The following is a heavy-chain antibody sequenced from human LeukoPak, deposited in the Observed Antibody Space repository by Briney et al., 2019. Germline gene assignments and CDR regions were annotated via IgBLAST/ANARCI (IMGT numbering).Heavy chain of an antibody. CDR1: GGTFSSYA. Sequence: ASVKVSCKASGGTFSSYAISWVRQAPGQGLEWMGWISAYNGNTNYAQKLQGRVTMTTDTSTSTAYMELRSLRSDDTAVYYCARTDSSSSTAPFDYWGQGTLVTVSS. CDR2: ISAYNGNT. CDR3: ARTDSSSSTAPFDY. V-gene: IGHV1-18*01. D-gene: IGHD6-13*01. J-gene: IGHJ4*02.